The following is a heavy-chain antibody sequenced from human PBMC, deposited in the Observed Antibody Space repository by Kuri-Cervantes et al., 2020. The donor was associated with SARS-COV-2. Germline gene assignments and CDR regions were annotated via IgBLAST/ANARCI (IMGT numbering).Heavy chain of an antibody. V-gene: IGHV1-18*01. Sequence: ASVKVSCKASGYTFTSYAMHWVRQAPGQGLEWMGWISAYNGNTNYAQKLQGRVTMTTDTSTSTAYMELRSLRSDDTAVYYCARDRGSSGWSWVYYYYGTDVWGQGTTVTVSS. CDR1: GYTFTSYA. CDR2: ISAYNGNT. CDR3: ARDRGSSGWSWVYYYYGTDV. J-gene: IGHJ6*02. D-gene: IGHD6-19*01.